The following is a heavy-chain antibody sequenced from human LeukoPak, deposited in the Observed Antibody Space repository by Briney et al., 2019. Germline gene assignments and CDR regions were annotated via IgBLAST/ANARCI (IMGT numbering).Heavy chain of an antibody. V-gene: IGHV4-38-2*02. CDR1: GYSISSDYY. CDR3: ANSIDFDYGDYYFDY. J-gene: IGHJ4*02. Sequence: SETLSLTCTVSGYSISSDYYWGWIRQPPGKGLEGIGSIYHSGSTYYNPSLKSRVTISVDTSKNQFSLKLSSVTAADTAVYYCANSIDFDYGDYYFDYWGQGALVTISS. CDR2: IYHSGST. D-gene: IGHD4-17*01.